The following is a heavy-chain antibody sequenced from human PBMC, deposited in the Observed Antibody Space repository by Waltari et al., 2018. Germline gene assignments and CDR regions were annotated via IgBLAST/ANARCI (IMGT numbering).Heavy chain of an antibody. J-gene: IGHJ5*02. Sequence: SRGSFYWGWIRQSPGKGLEWIGGFYYSGSTYYNPTLKSRVTISGDTSKNQFSLKLSSVTAADTAVYYCARHWKKSGYRFDPWGQGTLVTVSS. CDR3: ARHWKKSGYRFDP. V-gene: IGHV4-39*01. D-gene: IGHD5-12*01. CDR2: FYYSGST. CDR1: SRGSFY.